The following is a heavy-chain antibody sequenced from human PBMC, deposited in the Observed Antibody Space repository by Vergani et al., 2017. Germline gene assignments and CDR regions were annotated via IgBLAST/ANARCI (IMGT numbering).Heavy chain of an antibody. CDR2: IYYSGST. V-gene: IGHV4-59*01. J-gene: IGHJ5*02. D-gene: IGHD3-3*01. Sequence: QVQLQESGPGLVKPSETLSLTCTVSGGSISSYYWSWIRQPPGKGLEWIGYIYYSGSTNYNPSLKSRVTISVDTSKNQFSLKLSSVTAADTAVYYCARGADSYYDXWSDYYRPGDWFDPWGQGTLVTVSS. CDR3: ARGADSYYDXWSDYYRPGDWFDP. CDR1: GGSISSYY.